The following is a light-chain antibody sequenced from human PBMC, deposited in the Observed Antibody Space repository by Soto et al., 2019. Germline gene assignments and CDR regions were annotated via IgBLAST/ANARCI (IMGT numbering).Light chain of an antibody. V-gene: IGLV1-44*01. Sequence: QSVLTQPPSASGTPGQRVTISCSGSSSNIGSNSVNWYQQLPGTAPKLLMYSSNHRPSGVPDRFSGSKSGTSASLAISGLQSEDEADYYCAAWDDSLNRVVFGAGTKLTVL. CDR1: SSNIGSNS. CDR3: AAWDDSLNRVV. J-gene: IGLJ2*01. CDR2: SSN.